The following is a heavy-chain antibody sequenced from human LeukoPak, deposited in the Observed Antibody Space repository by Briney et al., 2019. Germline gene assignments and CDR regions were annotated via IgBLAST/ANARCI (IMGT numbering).Heavy chain of an antibody. D-gene: IGHD6-19*01. CDR1: GFNFEDYA. Sequence: GGSLRLSCATSGFNFEDYAMNWVRQAPGKGLEWVSFISSSSSYIYYADSVKGRFTISRDNAKNSLYLQMNSLRAEDTAVYYCARAPVDSSGWFGGAFDIWGQGTMVTVSS. CDR3: ARAPVDSSGWFGGAFDI. V-gene: IGHV3-21*01. CDR2: ISSSSSYI. J-gene: IGHJ3*02.